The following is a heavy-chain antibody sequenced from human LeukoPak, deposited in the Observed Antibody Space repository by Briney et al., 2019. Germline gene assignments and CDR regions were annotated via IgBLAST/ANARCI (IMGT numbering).Heavy chain of an antibody. CDR2: IYSSGTT. V-gene: IGHV4-59*01. CDR3: ARESNYYGSGSYFEGTFDH. CDR1: GVSISTYY. J-gene: IGHJ4*02. Sequence: SETLSLTCTVSGVSISTYYWSWIRQPPGKGPEWIGYIYSSGTTNYNPSLKSRVTISIDTSKNEFSLKLTSVTAADTAVYYCARESNYYGSGSYFEGTFDHWGQGSLVIVSS. D-gene: IGHD3-10*01.